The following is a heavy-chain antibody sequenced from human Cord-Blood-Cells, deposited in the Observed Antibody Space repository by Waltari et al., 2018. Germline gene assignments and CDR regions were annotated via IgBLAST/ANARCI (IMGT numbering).Heavy chain of an antibody. Sequence: QVQLVQSGAEVKKPGASVKVSCKASGYTFTGYYMHWVRQAPGQGLEWMGWINPNSGGTNYAQKFQGRVTMTRDTSISTAYMELSRLRSDDTAVYYCARVPVLYSSSWSFDYWGQGTLVTVSS. CDR3: ARVPVLYSSSWSFDY. V-gene: IGHV1-2*02. J-gene: IGHJ4*02. CDR2: INPNSGGT. CDR1: GYTFTGYY. D-gene: IGHD6-13*01.